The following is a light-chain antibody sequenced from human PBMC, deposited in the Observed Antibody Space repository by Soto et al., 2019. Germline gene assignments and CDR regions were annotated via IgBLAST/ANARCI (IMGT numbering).Light chain of an antibody. CDR2: ASS. V-gene: IGKV3D-15*01. J-gene: IGKJ4*01. CDR3: QQYYHWGLS. CDR1: QNVASN. Sequence: VMTQSPGNLSVSPGEGVTLVCRASQNVASNLAWYQVKPGQAPRLLIYASSTRATGIPATFSGSGSGTEFSLTISSLQSGDSALYFCQQYYHWGLSFGGGTKVEI.